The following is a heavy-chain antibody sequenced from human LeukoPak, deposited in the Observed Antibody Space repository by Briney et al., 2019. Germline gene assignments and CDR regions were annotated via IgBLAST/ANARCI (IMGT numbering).Heavy chain of an antibody. V-gene: IGHV4-59*12. CDR2: IYYSGST. CDR1: GGSINSYY. CDR3: ARVLRGYNYFDY. J-gene: IGHJ4*02. D-gene: IGHD6-13*01. Sequence: PSETLSLTCTVSGGSINSYYWSWIRQPPGKGLEWIGYIYYSGSTNYNPSLKSRVTISVDTSKNQFSLKLSSVTAADTAVYFCARVLRGYNYFDYWGQGTLVTVSS.